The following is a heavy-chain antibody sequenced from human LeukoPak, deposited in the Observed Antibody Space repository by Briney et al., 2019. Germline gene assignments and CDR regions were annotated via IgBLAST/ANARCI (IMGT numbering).Heavy chain of an antibody. CDR3: AREFYGDYVFSDH. D-gene: IGHD4-17*01. CDR1: GYTFTSYG. Sequence: ASVKVSCKASGYTFTSYGINWVRQAPGQGLEWMGWISADNGNTNYAQKLQGRVTMTTDTSTTTAYMELRSLRSDDTAVYYCAREFYGDYVFSDHWGQGTLVTVSS. V-gene: IGHV1-18*01. J-gene: IGHJ4*02. CDR2: ISADNGNT.